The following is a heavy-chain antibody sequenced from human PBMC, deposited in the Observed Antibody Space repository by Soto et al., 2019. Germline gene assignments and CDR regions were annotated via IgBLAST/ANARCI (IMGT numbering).Heavy chain of an antibody. CDR3: ARLINGYYYDSSGYYFFDY. V-gene: IGHV4-39*01. J-gene: IGHJ4*02. Sequence: SETLSLTCTVSGGSISSSSYYWGWIRQPPGKGLEWIGSIYYSGSTYYNPSLKSRVTISVDTSKNQFSLKLSSVTAADTAVYYCARLINGYYYDSSGYYFFDYWGQGTLVTVSS. D-gene: IGHD3-22*01. CDR2: IYYSGST. CDR1: GGSISSSSYY.